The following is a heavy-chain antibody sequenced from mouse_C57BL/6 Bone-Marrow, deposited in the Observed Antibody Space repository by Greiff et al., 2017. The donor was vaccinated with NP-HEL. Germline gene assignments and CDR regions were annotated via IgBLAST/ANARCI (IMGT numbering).Heavy chain of an antibody. CDR2: IDPETGGT. J-gene: IGHJ4*01. D-gene: IGHD4-1*01. CDR3: TRKTGPYAMDY. V-gene: IGHV1-15*01. Sequence: VQVVESGAELVRPGASVTLSCKASGYTFTDYEMHWVKQTPVHGLEWIGAIDPETGGTAYNQKFKGKAILTADKSSSTAYMELRSLTSEDSAVYYCTRKTGPYAMDYWGQGTSVTVSS. CDR1: GYTFTDYE.